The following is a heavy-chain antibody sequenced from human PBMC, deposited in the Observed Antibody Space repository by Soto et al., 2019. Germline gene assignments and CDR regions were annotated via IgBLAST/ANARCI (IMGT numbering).Heavy chain of an antibody. CDR1: GFTVSSNY. CDR3: ARDPTYDNTGYYFYHGMDV. J-gene: IGHJ6*02. CDR2: IYSGGST. Sequence: PGGSLRLSCAASGFTVSSNYMSWVRQAPGKGLEWVSVIYSGGSTYYADSVKGRFTISRDNSKNTLYLQLNSLRGEDTAVYYCARDPTYDNTGYYFYHGMDVWGQGTTVTVSS. V-gene: IGHV3-53*05. D-gene: IGHD3-22*01.